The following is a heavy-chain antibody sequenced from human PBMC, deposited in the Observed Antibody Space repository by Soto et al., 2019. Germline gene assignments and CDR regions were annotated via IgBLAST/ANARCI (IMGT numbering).Heavy chain of an antibody. Sequence: PGGSLRLSCAASGFTFSSYGMHWVRQAPGKGLEWVAVIWYDGSNKYYADSVKGRFTISRDNSKNTLYLQMNSLRAEDTAVYYCARDYYTYYDFWSGYASWRYYYYGMDVWGQGTTVTVSS. CDR2: IWYDGSNK. CDR1: GFTFSSYG. J-gene: IGHJ6*02. D-gene: IGHD3-3*01. V-gene: IGHV3-33*01. CDR3: ARDYYTYYDFWSGYASWRYYYYGMDV.